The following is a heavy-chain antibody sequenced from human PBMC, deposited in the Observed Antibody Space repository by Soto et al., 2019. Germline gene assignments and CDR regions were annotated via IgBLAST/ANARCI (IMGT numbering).Heavy chain of an antibody. CDR2: ISYDGSNK. J-gene: IGHJ4*02. Sequence: GGSLRLSCAASGFTFSSYAMHWVRQAPGKGLEWVAVISYDGSNKYYADSVKGRFTISRDNSKNTLYLQMNSLRAEDTAVCYCARDLAAEYYFDYWGQGTLVTVSS. V-gene: IGHV3-30-3*01. CDR1: GFTFSSYA. CDR3: ARDLAAEYYFDY. D-gene: IGHD6-13*01.